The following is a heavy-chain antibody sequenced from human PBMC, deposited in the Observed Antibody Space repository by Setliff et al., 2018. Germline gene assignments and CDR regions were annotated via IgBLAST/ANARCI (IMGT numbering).Heavy chain of an antibody. Sequence: GASVKVSCKASGYTFNNYGVAWVRQAPGQGLDWMGWVTIYNGNTKYAQNLQGRLTLSTDRSTNTVYMELGSLTTDDTAIYYCARVESMVRGKNILRHFDYWGQGTRVTVSS. D-gene: IGHD3-10*01. CDR2: VTIYNGNT. J-gene: IGHJ4*02. CDR3: ARVESMVRGKNILRHFDY. V-gene: IGHV1-18*01. CDR1: GYTFNNYG.